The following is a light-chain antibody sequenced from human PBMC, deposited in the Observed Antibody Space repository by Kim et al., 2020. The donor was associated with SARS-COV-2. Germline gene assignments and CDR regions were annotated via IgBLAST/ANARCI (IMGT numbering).Light chain of an antibody. J-gene: IGLJ3*02. CDR3: ISRVYPGDLWV. Sequence: ALGPTVRITCQGHKLRTSVASWYQQKPGQAPVLVIYGKNRRPSGIPDRFSGSTSGDTASLTITGAQADDEADYYCISRVYPGDLWVFGGGTQLTVL. CDR2: GKN. CDR1: KLRTSV. V-gene: IGLV3-19*01.